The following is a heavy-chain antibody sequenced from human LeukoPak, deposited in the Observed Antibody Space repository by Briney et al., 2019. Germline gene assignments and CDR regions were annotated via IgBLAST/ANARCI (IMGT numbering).Heavy chain of an antibody. CDR3: ARGKIGYYYGDYDGY. CDR1: GFTVSSND. D-gene: IGHD4-17*01. CDR2: ISTISSTK. Sequence: GGSLRLSCAASGFTVSSNDLTWVRQAPGKGLEWVSYISTISSTKYYADSVKGRFTISRDNAKNSLYLQMNSLRDEDTAVYYCARGKIGYYYGDYDGYWGQGTLVTVSS. J-gene: IGHJ4*02. V-gene: IGHV3-48*02.